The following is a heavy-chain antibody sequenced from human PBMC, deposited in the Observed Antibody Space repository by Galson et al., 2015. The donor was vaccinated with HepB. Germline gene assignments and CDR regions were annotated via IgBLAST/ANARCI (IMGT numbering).Heavy chain of an antibody. Sequence: SLRLSCAASGFTFTNYAMHWVRQAPGKGLESVAVISYDGTNKNYADSVKGRFTISRDNAKNSLYLQMNSLRAEDTAVYYCARDTVTTGFYYGMDVWGQGTTVTVSS. V-gene: IGHV3-30*04. CDR3: ARDTVTTGFYYGMDV. CDR2: ISYDGTNK. CDR1: GFTFTNYA. D-gene: IGHD4-17*01. J-gene: IGHJ6*02.